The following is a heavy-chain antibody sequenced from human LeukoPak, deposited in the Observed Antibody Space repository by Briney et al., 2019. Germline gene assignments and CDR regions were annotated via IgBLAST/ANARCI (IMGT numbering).Heavy chain of an antibody. J-gene: IGHJ4*02. CDR1: GFTFSSYW. CDR2: INSDGSST. D-gene: IGHD2-21*02. V-gene: IGHV3-74*01. CDR3: ARDEPLAYCGGDCYLDY. Sequence: GGSLRLSCAASGFTFSSYWMHWVRQAPGKGLVWVSRINSDGSSTSYADSVKGRFTISRDNAKNTLYLQMNSLRAEDTAVYCCARDEPLAYCGGDCYLDYWGQGTLVTVSS.